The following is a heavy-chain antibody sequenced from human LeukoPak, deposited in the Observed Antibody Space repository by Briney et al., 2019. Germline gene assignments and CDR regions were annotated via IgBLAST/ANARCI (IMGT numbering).Heavy chain of an antibody. CDR1: GYTSTGYY. Sequence: ASVKVSCKASGYTSTGYYMHWVRQAPGQGLEWMGWINPNSGGTNYAQKFQGRVTMTRDTSISTAYMELSRLRSDDTAVYYCARDARLAGHYGSGSYAPHFDYWGEGTLVTVSS. J-gene: IGHJ4*02. V-gene: IGHV1-2*02. CDR2: INPNSGGT. D-gene: IGHD3-10*01. CDR3: ARDARLAGHYGSGSYAPHFDY.